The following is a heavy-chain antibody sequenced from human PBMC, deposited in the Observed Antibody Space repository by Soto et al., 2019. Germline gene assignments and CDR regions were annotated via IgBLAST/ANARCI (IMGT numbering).Heavy chain of an antibody. V-gene: IGHV1-24*01. Sequence: GASVKVSCKVSGYTLTELSMHWVRQAPGKGLEWMGGFDPEDGETIYAQKFQGRVTMTEDTSTDTAYMELSSLRSDDTAVYYCAIGSHYGSGRDTIRDDFYSWSPRTMVTVSS. D-gene: IGHD3-10*01. J-gene: IGHJ3*02. CDR3: AIGSHYGSGRDTIRDDFYS. CDR2: FDPEDGET. CDR1: GYTLTELS.